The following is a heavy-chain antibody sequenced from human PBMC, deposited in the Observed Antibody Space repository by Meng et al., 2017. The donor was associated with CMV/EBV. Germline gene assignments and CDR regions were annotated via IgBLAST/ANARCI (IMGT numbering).Heavy chain of an antibody. CDR3: ARGGNWFDP. CDR2: INHSGST. CDR1: GGSLSGYY. Sequence: QVQLQQGVTGLVKSSETLSLPCVASGGSLSGYYWSLIPQPPGKGLEWIGEINHSGSTNYNPSLKSRVTISVDTSKNQFSLKLSSVTAADTAVYYCARGGNWFDPWGQGTLVTVSS. J-gene: IGHJ5*02. V-gene: IGHV4-34*01.